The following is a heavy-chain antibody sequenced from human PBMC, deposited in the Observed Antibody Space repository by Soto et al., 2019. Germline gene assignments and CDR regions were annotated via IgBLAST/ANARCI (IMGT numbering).Heavy chain of an antibody. V-gene: IGHV5-51*01. CDR3: ARHRKIVVVPAAMKGFYYYYMDV. CDR2: IYPGDSDT. D-gene: IGHD2-2*01. J-gene: IGHJ6*03. CDR1: GYSFTSYW. Sequence: RGESLKISCKGSGYSFTSYWIGWVRPLPGKGLEWMGIIYPGDSDTRYSPSFQGQVTISADKSISTAYLQWSSLKASDTAMYYCARHRKIVVVPAAMKGFYYYYMDVWGKGTTVTVSS.